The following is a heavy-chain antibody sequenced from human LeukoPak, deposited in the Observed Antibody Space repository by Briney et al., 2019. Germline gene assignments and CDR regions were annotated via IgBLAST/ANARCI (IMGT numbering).Heavy chain of an antibody. V-gene: IGHV3-20*04. Sequence: TGGSLRLSCAASGFTFYDYGMSWVRQAPGEGLEWVSGINWNGGSTGYADYVKGRFTISRDNAKTSLYLQMNSLRAEDTAVYYCARAGMVPGVRDYYYMDVWGKGTTVTVSS. D-gene: IGHD3-10*01. J-gene: IGHJ6*03. CDR1: GFTFYDYG. CDR2: INWNGGST. CDR3: ARAGMVPGVRDYYYMDV.